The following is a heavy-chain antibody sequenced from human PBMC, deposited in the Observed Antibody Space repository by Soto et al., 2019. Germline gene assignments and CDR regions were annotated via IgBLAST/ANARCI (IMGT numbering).Heavy chain of an antibody. J-gene: IGHJ4*02. CDR1: GFTFRNYA. Sequence: EVQLLESGGGLAQPGGSLRLSCAASGFTFRNYAMSWVRQAPGKGLEWVSAISGSGGRTYYADSVKGRFTISRDNSKNTLYLQLNSLRAEDTAVYYCAKRGPGGIVVVISATTGDFDYWGQGTLVTVSS. V-gene: IGHV3-23*01. CDR3: AKRGPGGIVVVISATTGDFDY. D-gene: IGHD2-15*01. CDR2: ISGSGGRT.